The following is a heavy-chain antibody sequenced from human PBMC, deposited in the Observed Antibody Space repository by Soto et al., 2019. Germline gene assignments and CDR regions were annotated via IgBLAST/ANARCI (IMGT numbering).Heavy chain of an antibody. CDR1: GLTFSGYT. Sequence: PGGSLRLSCATSGLTFSGYTFDWVRQAPGEGLEGVALLSYDGRVAYYGDSVKGRFTVSRDNSANTLFLQMNSLGVEDTAVYYCARDQRGYNYGPFDYWGPGTLVTVSS. J-gene: IGHJ4*02. D-gene: IGHD5-12*01. V-gene: IGHV3-30*04. CDR3: ARDQRGYNYGPFDY. CDR2: LSYDGRVA.